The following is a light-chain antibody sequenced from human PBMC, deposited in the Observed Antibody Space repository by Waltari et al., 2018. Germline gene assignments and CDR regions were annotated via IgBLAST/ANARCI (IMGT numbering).Light chain of an antibody. V-gene: IGKV3-11*01. J-gene: IGKJ4*01. CDR2: ETS. CDR1: QNVGSY. Sequence: EIVLTQSPGTLSLSPGERATLSCRASQNVGSYLAWYQQKPGQAPSLLIHETSHRAAGIPARFSGSGSGTDFTLIISSLEPEDFAVFYCQQRANWPLTFGGGTKVEIK. CDR3: QQRANWPLT.